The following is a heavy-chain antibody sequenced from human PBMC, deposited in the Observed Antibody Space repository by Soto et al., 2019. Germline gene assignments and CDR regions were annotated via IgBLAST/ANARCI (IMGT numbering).Heavy chain of an antibody. Sequence: ASVKVSCKTSGYTFTSYDINWVRQATGQGLEWMGWMNPNSGNTGYAQKFQGRVTMTRNTSISTAYMELSSLRSEDTAVYYCETEYVNTWNQNNWFDTWGQGTLVTVSP. CDR3: ETEYVNTWNQNNWFDT. CDR1: GYTFTSYD. J-gene: IGHJ5*02. D-gene: IGHD1-20*01. CDR2: MNPNSGNT. V-gene: IGHV1-8*01.